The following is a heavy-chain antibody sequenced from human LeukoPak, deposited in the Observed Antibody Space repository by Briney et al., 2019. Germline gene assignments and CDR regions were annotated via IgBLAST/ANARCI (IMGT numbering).Heavy chain of an antibody. D-gene: IGHD1-7*01. CDR3: AKDRGMRTYYFDY. V-gene: IGHV3-9*01. J-gene: IGHJ4*02. Sequence: GGSLRLSCAASGFTFDDYAMHWVRQAPGKGLEWVSGISWNSGSIGYADSVKGRFTISRDNAKNSLYLQMNSLRAEDTALYYRAKDRGMRTYYFDYWGQGTLVTVSS. CDR1: GFTFDDYA. CDR2: ISWNSGSI.